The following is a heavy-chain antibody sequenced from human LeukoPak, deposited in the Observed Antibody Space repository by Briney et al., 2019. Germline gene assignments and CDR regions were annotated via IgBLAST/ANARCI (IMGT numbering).Heavy chain of an antibody. CDR1: GGSGGSISSSNY. CDR3: ARLSRLSSSSLN. CDR2: IYHSGST. J-gene: IGHJ4*02. D-gene: IGHD6-6*01. V-gene: IGHV4-4*02. Sequence: SGTLSLTCAVSGGSGGSISSSNYWSWVRQPPGKGLEWIGEIYHSGSTNYNPSLKSRVTISVDTSKNQFSLKLSSVTAADTAVYYCARLSRLSSSSLNWGQGTLVTVSS.